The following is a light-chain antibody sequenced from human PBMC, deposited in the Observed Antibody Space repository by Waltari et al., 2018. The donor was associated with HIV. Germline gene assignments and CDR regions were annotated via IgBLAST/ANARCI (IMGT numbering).Light chain of an antibody. CDR1: SSNIGAGYD. V-gene: IGLV1-40*01. J-gene: IGLJ3*02. CDR2: GNS. Sequence: HSALTRPPSVSGAPGQRVPISCTGSSSNIGAGYDVHWYQQVPGTAPKLLIYGNSNRPSGVPDRFSGSKSGTSASLAVTGLQAEDEADYYSQSYDSSLSGGVFGGGTKLTVL. CDR3: QSYDSSLSGGV.